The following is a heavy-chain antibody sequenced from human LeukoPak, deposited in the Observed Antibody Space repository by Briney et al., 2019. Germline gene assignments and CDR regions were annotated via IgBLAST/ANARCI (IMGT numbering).Heavy chain of an antibody. J-gene: IGHJ2*01. CDR3: ASVNDYGDYWYFDL. Sequence: SETLSLTCAVSGGSISSNSYYWGWIRQPPGKGLEYIGSIYYSGSTYYNPSLKSRVAISVDTSKNQFSLKLNSVTAADTAVYYCASVNDYGDYWYFDLWGRGTLVTVSS. D-gene: IGHD4-17*01. CDR1: GGSISSNSYY. V-gene: IGHV4-39*07. CDR2: IYYSGST.